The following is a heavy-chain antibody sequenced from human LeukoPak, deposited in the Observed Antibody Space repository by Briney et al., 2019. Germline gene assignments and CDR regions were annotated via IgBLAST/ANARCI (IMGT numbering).Heavy chain of an antibody. J-gene: IGHJ4*02. V-gene: IGHV3-30*02. CDR1: GFTFSSYG. Sequence: GGSLRLSCAASGFTFSSYGMHWVRQAPGKGLEWAAFIRYDGSNKYYADSVKGRFTISRDNSKNSLYLQMNSLRAEDTAVYYCARERRSLTDYWGQGTLVTVSS. CDR2: IRYDGSNK. CDR3: ARERRSLTDY.